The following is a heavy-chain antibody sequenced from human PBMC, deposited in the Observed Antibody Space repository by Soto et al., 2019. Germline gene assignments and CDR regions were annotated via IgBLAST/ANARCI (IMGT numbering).Heavy chain of an antibody. D-gene: IGHD4-17*01. CDR3: AVYGYGVPAAAY. V-gene: IGHV3-7*03. Sequence: GGSLRLSFAGSGLTFRNDWLSWVRQAPGKGLEWVANINQDGSERYYVDSVRGRFTISRDNVENSLYLQLNSLRPEDTAVYYCAVYGYGVPAAAYWGQGTLVTVSS. J-gene: IGHJ4*02. CDR2: INQDGSER. CDR1: GLTFRNDW.